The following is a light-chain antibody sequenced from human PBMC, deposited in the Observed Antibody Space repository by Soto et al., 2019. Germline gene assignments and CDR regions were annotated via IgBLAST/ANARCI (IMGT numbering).Light chain of an antibody. V-gene: IGLV4-60*02. J-gene: IGLJ3*02. CDR1: SGHSDYI. CDR3: ESWDSNPLV. Sequence: QLVLTQSSSASASLGSSVTFTCTLSSGHSDYIIAWHQQQPGKAPRYLMNLERSGNYNRGSGVPDRFSGSSSGAERCLTISGLRVEDEAGYLCESWDSNPLVFGGGTKLTVL. CDR2: LERSGNY.